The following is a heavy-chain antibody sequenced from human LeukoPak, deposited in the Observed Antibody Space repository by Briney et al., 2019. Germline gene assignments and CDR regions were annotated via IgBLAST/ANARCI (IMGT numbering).Heavy chain of an antibody. CDR3: CGSGWFAGPFGY. D-gene: IGHD6-19*01. CDR1: GGSITKNGYY. CDR2: MHYSGGT. J-gene: IGHJ4*02. V-gene: IGHV4-39*07. Sequence: SETLSLTCSVSGGSITKNGYYWGWIRQSPETGLEWIGSMHYSGGTYYNPSLNSRVTISVDTSKNQFSLKLTSVTAADTAVYYCCGSGWFAGPFGYWGQGALVTVSS.